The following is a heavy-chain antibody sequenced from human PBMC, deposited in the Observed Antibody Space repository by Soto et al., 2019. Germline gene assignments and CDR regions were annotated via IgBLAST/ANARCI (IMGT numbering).Heavy chain of an antibody. CDR1: GFTFSTYA. J-gene: IGHJ4*02. D-gene: IGHD3-10*01. Sequence: GGSLRLSCAASGFTFSTYAMSWVRQAPGKGLEWVSAISGSGSSRYYADSAKGRFTISRDNSKNTLFLQLNSLRAEGTAVYYCAKELLRLGESLERYFDYWGQGTLVTVSS. V-gene: IGHV3-23*01. CDR3: AKELLRLGESLERYFDY. CDR2: ISGSGSSR.